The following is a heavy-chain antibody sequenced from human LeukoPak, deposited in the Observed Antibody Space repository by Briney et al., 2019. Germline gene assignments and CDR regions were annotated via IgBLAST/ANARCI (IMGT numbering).Heavy chain of an antibody. D-gene: IGHD3-10*01. CDR3: ARGVAVLLRFGELWD. V-gene: IGHV1-46*01. J-gene: IGHJ4*02. Sequence: ASVKVSCKASGYTFTSYYMHWVRQAPGQGLEWMGIINHSGGSTSYAQQFQGRVTMTRDTSTSTVYMELSSLRSEDTAVYYCARGVAVLLRFGELWDWGQGALVTVCS. CDR2: INHSGGST. CDR1: GYTFTSYY.